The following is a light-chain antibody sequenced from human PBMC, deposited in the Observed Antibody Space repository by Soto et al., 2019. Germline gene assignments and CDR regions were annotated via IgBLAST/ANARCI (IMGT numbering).Light chain of an antibody. CDR2: GNS. J-gene: IGLJ1*01. V-gene: IGLV1-40*01. Sequence: QSVLTQPPSVSGAPGQRVTISCTGSSSNIGAGYDAHWYQQLPGTAPKVLIYGNSNRPSGVPDRFSGSNSGNTATLTISRVEAGDEADYYCQVWDSSSDRLFVFGTGTKVTVL. CDR1: SSNIGAGYD. CDR3: QVWDSSSDRLFV.